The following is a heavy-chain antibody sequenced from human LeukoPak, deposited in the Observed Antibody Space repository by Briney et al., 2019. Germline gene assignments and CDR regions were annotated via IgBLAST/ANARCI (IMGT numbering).Heavy chain of an antibody. CDR3: AREPRGYGEEGHYYYMDV. D-gene: IGHD4-17*01. CDR1: GGSFTAYY. CDR2: INHRGTT. Sequence: SETLSLTCAVYGGSFTAYYWSWIRQPPGKGLEWIGEINHRGTTNYNPSLKSRVTISVDASKNQFSLKLNSVTAADTAIYYCAREPRGYGEEGHYYYMDVWGKGPTVTVSS. V-gene: IGHV4-34*01. J-gene: IGHJ6*03.